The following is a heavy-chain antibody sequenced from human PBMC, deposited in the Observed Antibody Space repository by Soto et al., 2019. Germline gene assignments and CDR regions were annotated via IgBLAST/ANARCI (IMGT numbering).Heavy chain of an antibody. D-gene: IGHD5-12*01. CDR2: IIPIFGTA. CDR1: GGTFSSYA. J-gene: IGHJ4*02. Sequence: SVKVSCKASGGTFSSYAIGWVRQAPGQGLEWMGGIIPIFGTANYAQKFQGRVTITADESTSTAYMELSSLRSEDTAVYYCAISRDGYNYPEVLFDYWGQGTLVTVSS. CDR3: AISRDGYNYPEVLFDY. V-gene: IGHV1-69*13.